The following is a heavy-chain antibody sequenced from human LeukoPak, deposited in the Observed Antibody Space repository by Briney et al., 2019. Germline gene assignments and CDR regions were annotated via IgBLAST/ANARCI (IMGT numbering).Heavy chain of an antibody. CDR2: FYHSGST. CDR3: ASSGYCSGGSCFRAGAFDI. Sequence: SETLSLTCAVSGYSISSGYYWGWIRQPPGKGLEWTASFYHSGSTYYNPSLNSRVTISVDTSKKQFSLKLSSVAAADTAVYYCASSGYCSGGSCFRAGAFDIWGQGTMVTVSS. D-gene: IGHD2-15*01. V-gene: IGHV4-38-2*01. J-gene: IGHJ3*02. CDR1: GYSISSGYY.